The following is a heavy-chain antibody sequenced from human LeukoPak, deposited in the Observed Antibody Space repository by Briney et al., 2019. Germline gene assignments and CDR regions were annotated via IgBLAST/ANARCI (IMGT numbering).Heavy chain of an antibody. J-gene: IGHJ5*02. CDR1: GGTFSSYA. D-gene: IGHD2-2*01. CDR3: ASDGYCSSTSCWS. CDR2: IIPILGIA. Sequence: ASVKVSCKASGGTFSSYAISWVRQAPGQGLEWMGRIIPILGIANYAQKFQGRVTITADKSTSTAYMELSSLRSEDTAVYYCASDGYCSSTSCWSWGQGTLVTVSS. V-gene: IGHV1-69*04.